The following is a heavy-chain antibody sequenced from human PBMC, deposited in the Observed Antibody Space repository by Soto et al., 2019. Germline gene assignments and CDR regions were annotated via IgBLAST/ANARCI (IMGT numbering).Heavy chain of an antibody. CDR2: IYYSGST. CDR3: ARHASTVGGRLDY. CDR1: GGSISSYY. D-gene: IGHD1-26*01. V-gene: IGHV4-59*08. J-gene: IGHJ4*02. Sequence: QVQLQESGPGLVKPSETLSLTCAVSGGSISSYYWSWIRQPPGKGLEWLGYIYYSGSTNYNPSLNGRVTLSVDTSKNQFSLKLISVTAADTAVYYCARHASTVGGRLDYWGQGTLVIVSS.